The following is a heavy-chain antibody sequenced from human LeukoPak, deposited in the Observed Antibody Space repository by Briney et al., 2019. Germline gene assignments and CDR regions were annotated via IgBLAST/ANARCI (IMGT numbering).Heavy chain of an antibody. CDR1: GYTLTELS. V-gene: IGHV1-24*01. CDR3: AIQSLWFGEFFDY. J-gene: IGHJ4*02. Sequence: ASVKVSCTVSGYTLTELSMHWVRQAPGKGREWMGGFDPEDGETIYAQNFQGRVTMTEDTSTDTAYMELSSLRSEDTAVYYCAIQSLWFGEFFDYWGQGTLVTVSS. D-gene: IGHD3-10*01. CDR2: FDPEDGET.